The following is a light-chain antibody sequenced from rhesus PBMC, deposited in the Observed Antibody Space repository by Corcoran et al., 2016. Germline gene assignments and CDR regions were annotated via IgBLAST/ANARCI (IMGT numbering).Light chain of an antibody. Sequence: DIQMTQSPSSLSASVGDRVTITCRASQAISSYLAWYQQKPGKVPTLLIYAASSLESGVPSRVSGSGSGTKFTLTISSLQPEDCAPYYCQQHNSHPWTFGQGTKVKIK. CDR1: QAISSY. J-gene: IGKJ1*01. CDR3: QQHNSHPWT. V-gene: IGKV1-44*02. CDR2: AAS.